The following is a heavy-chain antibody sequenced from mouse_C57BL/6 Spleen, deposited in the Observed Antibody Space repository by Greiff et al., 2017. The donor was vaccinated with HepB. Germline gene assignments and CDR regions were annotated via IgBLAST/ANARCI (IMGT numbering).Heavy chain of an antibody. J-gene: IGHJ4*01. CDR3: ARKGRLYAMDY. D-gene: IGHD1-2*01. CDR2: IDPSDSYT. V-gene: IGHV1-69*01. Sequence: VKLQEPGAELVMPGASVKLSCKASGYTFTSYWMHWVKQRPGQGLEWIGEIDPSDSYTNYNQKFKGKSTLTVDKSSSTAYMQLSSLTSEDSAVYYCARKGRLYAMDYWGQGTSVTVSS. CDR1: GYTFTSYW.